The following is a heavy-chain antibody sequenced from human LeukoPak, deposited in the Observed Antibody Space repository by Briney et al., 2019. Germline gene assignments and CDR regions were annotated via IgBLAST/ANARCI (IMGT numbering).Heavy chain of an antibody. V-gene: IGHV4-39*02. J-gene: IGHJ5*02. CDR1: GGSVTSGGFY. CDR3: ARHSGSGSLSRPFDP. CDR2: VYYTGST. Sequence: SETLSLTCTVSGGSVTSGGFYWAWLRQPPGKGLEWIATVYYTGSTYYNPSLKSRVTISIDTSKNHFPLKLRSVVAPDTAVYYCARHSGSGSLSRPFDPWGQGTLVTVSS. D-gene: IGHD3-10*01.